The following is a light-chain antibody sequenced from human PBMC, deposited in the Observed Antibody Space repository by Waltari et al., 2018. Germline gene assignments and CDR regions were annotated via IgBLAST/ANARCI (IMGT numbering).Light chain of an antibody. J-gene: IGKJ4*01. V-gene: IGKV4-1*01. CDR1: QRILSRSSNRKA. CDR3: QQYYNAPLT. Sequence: DIVMTQSPDSLAVALGERATINCKSSQRILSRSSNRKALAWSQQKPGQPPKLLFFWAAPRESGAPDRFSVSGSGTDFTLTISSLQAEDVAVYYCQQYYNAPLTFGGGTK. CDR2: WAA.